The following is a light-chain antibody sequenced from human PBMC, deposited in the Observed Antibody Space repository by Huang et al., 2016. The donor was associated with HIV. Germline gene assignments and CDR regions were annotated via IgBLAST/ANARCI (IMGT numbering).Light chain of an antibody. Sequence: EIVMTQSPATLSVSPGERFTLSCRANRSVSTNLAWYQPRPGQAPRLLIYGSSTRAPGIPARFSGSGSGTDFSLTISSLQSEDFALYYCHQYNNWLLSFGGGTRVDI. CDR1: RSVSTN. CDR2: GSS. J-gene: IGKJ4*01. CDR3: HQYNNWLLS. V-gene: IGKV3-15*01.